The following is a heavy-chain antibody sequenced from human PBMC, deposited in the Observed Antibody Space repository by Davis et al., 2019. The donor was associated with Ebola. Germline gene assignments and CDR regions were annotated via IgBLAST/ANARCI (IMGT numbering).Heavy chain of an antibody. V-gene: IGHV3-30*03. D-gene: IGHD4-23*01. CDR2: ISYDGSNK. CDR3: ASGDGRGNSYDMDV. J-gene: IGHJ6*02. Sequence: GGSLRLSCAASGFTFSSYGMHWVRQAPGKGLEWVAVISYDGSNKYYADSVKGRFTISRDNSKNTLYLQMNSLRAEDTALYYCASGDGRGNSYDMDVWGQGTTVTVSS. CDR1: GFTFSSYG.